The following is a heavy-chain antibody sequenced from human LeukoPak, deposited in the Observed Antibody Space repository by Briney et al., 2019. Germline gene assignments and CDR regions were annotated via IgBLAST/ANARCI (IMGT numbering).Heavy chain of an antibody. CDR1: GGSISNYY. V-gene: IGHV4-59*13. Sequence: PSETLSLTCTVSGGSISNYYWSWIRQPPGKGLEWIGYIYYSGSTNYNPSLESRVTISVDTSKNQFSLKLDSVTAADTAVYYCARGRSGSYHSPFAYWGQGTLVTVSS. CDR2: IYYSGST. D-gene: IGHD1-26*01. J-gene: IGHJ4*02. CDR3: ARGRSGSYHSPFAY.